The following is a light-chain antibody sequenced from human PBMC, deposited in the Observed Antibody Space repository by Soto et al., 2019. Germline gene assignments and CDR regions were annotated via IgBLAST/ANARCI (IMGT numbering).Light chain of an antibody. CDR3: MQALQTPRT. CDR2: LGS. V-gene: IGKV2-28*01. Sequence: DIVMTPSPLSLPVTPGEPASISCRSSQSLLHSNGYNYLDWYLQKPGQSPQLLIYLGSNRASGVPDRFSGSVSGTDFTLNISRVEAEDVGVYYCMQALQTPRTFGQGTKLEIK. J-gene: IGKJ2*02. CDR1: QSLLHSNGYNY.